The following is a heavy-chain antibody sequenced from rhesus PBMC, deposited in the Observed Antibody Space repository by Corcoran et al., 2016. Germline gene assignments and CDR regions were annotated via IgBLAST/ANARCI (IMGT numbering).Heavy chain of an antibody. CDR3: AREHGNYFDY. J-gene: IGHJ4*01. Sequence: QVQLQESGPGLVKPSETLSLTGAVPGGSISSSYWSWNRQALGKGLEWIGYIYGSGSSTNYNPSLKSRVTLSVDTSKNQLSLKLSSVTTADTAVYYCAREHGNYFDYWGQGVLVTVSS. V-gene: IGHV4S11*01. CDR1: GGSISSSY. CDR2: IYGSGSST. D-gene: IGHD4-29*01.